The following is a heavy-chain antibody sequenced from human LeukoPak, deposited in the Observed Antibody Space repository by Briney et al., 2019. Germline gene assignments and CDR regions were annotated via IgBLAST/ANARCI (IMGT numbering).Heavy chain of an antibody. CDR3: ARFMAVAGSFFDY. V-gene: IGHV3-7*04. D-gene: IGHD6-19*01. CDR2: IKQDGSEK. J-gene: IGHJ4*02. Sequence: GGSLRLSCAASGFTFSSYWMSWVRQAPGKGLERVANIKQDGSEKYYVDSVKGRFTISRDNAKNSLYLQMNSLRAEDTAVYYCARFMAVAGSFFDYWGQGTLVTVSS. CDR1: GFTFSSYW.